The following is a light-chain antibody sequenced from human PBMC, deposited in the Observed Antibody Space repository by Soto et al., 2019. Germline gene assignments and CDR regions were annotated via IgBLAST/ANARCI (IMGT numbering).Light chain of an antibody. CDR2: EVI. CDR3: CSYTTTYTLV. V-gene: IGLV2-14*01. Sequence: QSALTQPASVSGSPGRSITISCTGTSTDIGTYNSVSWYQHHPGKAPKLLIFEVIDRPSGVSDRSSGSKSGNTASLTISSLQFEDEADYYCCSYTTTYTLVFGGGTKLTVL. J-gene: IGLJ3*02. CDR1: STDIGTYNS.